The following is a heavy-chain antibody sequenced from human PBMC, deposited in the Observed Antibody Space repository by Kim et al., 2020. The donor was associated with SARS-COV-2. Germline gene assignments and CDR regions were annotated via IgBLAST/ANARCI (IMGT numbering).Heavy chain of an antibody. V-gene: IGHV3-48*02. CDR2: ISSISTNI. CDR3: ARSIGAYYDALTGPGGFDY. CDR1: GLTFSAYS. J-gene: IGHJ4*02. Sequence: GGSLRLSCAASGLTFSAYSMNWVRQAPGKGLEWISYISSISTNIYYADSVKGRFTISRDNAKDSLYLQMSRLRDDDTAVYYCARSIGAYYDALTGPGGFDYWGKGALVTVSS. D-gene: IGHD3-9*01.